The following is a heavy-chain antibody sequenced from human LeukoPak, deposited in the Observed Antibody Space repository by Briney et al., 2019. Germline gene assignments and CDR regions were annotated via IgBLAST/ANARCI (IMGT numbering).Heavy chain of an antibody. CDR1: GFTFNSYG. Sequence: GGSLRLSCAASGFTFNSYGMHWVRQAPGKGLEWVAVISYGGSNKYYADSVKGRFTISRDNSKNTLYLQMNSLRAEDTAVYYCAKGRPYYDFWSGYDEPPFDYWGQGTLVTVSS. CDR2: ISYGGSNK. V-gene: IGHV3-30*18. D-gene: IGHD3-3*01. CDR3: AKGRPYYDFWSGYDEPPFDY. J-gene: IGHJ4*02.